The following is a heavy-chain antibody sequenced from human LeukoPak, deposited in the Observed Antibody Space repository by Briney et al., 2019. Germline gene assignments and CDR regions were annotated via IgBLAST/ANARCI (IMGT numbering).Heavy chain of an antibody. J-gene: IGHJ6*03. CDR2: INHSGST. CDR3: ARKSGGYYYYYYYKDV. Sequence: PSETLSLTCAVYGGSFSGYYWSWIRQPPGKGLEWIGEINHSGSTNYNPSLKSRVTISVGTSKNQFSLKLSSVTAADTAVYYCARKSGGYYYYYYYKDVWGKGTTVTVSS. V-gene: IGHV4-34*01. CDR1: GGSFSGYY. D-gene: IGHD2-15*01.